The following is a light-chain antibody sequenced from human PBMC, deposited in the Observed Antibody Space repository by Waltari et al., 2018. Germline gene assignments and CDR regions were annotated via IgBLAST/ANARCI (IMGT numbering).Light chain of an antibody. V-gene: IGLV2-11*01. CDR2: DVT. J-gene: IGLJ2*01. Sequence: QSALTQPRSVSGSPGQSVTIHCTGTSRDVGAYNYVSWYQQNPGKAPTLMIYDVTKRPSGVPDRFSGSKSGNTASLTISGLQAEDEADYYCCSYAGGYTWIFGGGTKLTVL. CDR3: CSYAGGYTWI. CDR1: SRDVGAYNY.